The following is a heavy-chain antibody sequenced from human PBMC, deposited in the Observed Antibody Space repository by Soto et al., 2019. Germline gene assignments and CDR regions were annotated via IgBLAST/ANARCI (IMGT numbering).Heavy chain of an antibody. V-gene: IGHV3-30-3*01. J-gene: IGHJ5*02. D-gene: IGHD2-21*01. CDR3: ARDKGGAVIGLNWFDP. CDR2: ISFDGTNK. Sequence: GGSLRLSCAATGFTFSSHAMNWVRQAPGKGLEWVSVISFDGTNKYYAESVRGRYTISRDNAENSLYLQMNSLRDEDTAVYYCARDKGGAVIGLNWFDPWGHGTLVTVSS. CDR1: GFTFSSHA.